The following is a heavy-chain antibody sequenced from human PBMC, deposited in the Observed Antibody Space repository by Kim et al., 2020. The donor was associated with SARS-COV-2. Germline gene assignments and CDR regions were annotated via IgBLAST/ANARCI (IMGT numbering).Heavy chain of an antibody. CDR3: ARGRIAVAGTWMQPVRY. CDR2: INHSGST. V-gene: IGHV4-34*01. CDR1: GGSFSGYY. D-gene: IGHD6-19*01. Sequence: SETLSLTCAVYGGSFSGYYWSWIRQPPGKGLEWIGEINHSGSTNYNPSLKSRVTISVDTSKNQFSLKLSSVTAADTAVYYCARGRIAVAGTWMQPVRYWGQGTLVTVSS. J-gene: IGHJ4*02.